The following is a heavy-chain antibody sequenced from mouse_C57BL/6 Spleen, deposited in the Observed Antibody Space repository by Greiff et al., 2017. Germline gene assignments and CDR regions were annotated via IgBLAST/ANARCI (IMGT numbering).Heavy chain of an antibody. CDR1: GFNIKDYY. D-gene: IGHD1-1*01. Sequence: VQLKQSGAELVKPGASVKLSCTASGFNIKDYYMHWVKQRPEQGLEWIGRIDPEDGETKYAPKVQGKATITADTSSNTAYQQLSSLTSEDTAVYYCARDYGSSYFDYWGQGTTLTVSS. J-gene: IGHJ2*01. CDR3: ARDYGSSYFDY. CDR2: IDPEDGET. V-gene: IGHV14-2*01.